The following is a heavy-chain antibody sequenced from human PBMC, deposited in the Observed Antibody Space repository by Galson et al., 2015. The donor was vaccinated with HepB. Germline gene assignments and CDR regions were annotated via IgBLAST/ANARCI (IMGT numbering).Heavy chain of an antibody. D-gene: IGHD2-2*01. CDR3: ARHGGEDIVVVPAAGHYYYGMDV. V-gene: IGHV5-10-1*01. CDR2: IDPSDSYT. J-gene: IGHJ6*02. CDR1: GYSFTSYW. Sequence: QSGAEVKKPGESLRISCKGSGYSFTSYWISWVRQMPGKGLEWMGRIDPSDSYTNYSPSFQGHVTISADKSISTAYLQWSSLKASDTAMYYCARHGGEDIVVVPAAGHYYYGMDVWGQGTTVTVSS.